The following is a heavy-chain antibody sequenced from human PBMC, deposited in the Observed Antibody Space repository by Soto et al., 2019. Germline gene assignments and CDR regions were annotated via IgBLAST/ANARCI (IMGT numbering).Heavy chain of an antibody. CDR1: GGSISSSSYY. Sequence: QLQLQESGPGLVKPSETLSLTCTVSGGSISSSSYYWGWIRQPPGKGLAWIGSIYYSGSTYYNPSLKSRVTISVDTSKNQFSLKLSSVTAADTAVYYCARPVVAGHRQDWFDPWGQGTLVTVSS. CDR2: IYYSGST. CDR3: ARPVVAGHRQDWFDP. V-gene: IGHV4-39*01. D-gene: IGHD6-19*01. J-gene: IGHJ5*02.